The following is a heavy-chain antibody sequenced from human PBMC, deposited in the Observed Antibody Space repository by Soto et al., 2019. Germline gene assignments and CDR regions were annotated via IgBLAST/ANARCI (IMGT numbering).Heavy chain of an antibody. CDR3: ARDDFGDYSVDY. CDR2: IYYTGIT. J-gene: IGHJ4*02. CDR1: GGSISGYY. D-gene: IGHD4-17*01. V-gene: IGHV4-59*01. Sequence: PSETLSLTCTVSGGSISGYYWSWIRQPPGKGLEWIGYIYYTGITNYNPSLKSRVTISVDTSKNQFSLKLSSVTAADTAVYYCARDDFGDYSVDYWGQGTLVTVSS.